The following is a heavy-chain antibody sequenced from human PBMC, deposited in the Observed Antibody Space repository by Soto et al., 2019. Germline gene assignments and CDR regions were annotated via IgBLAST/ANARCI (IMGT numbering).Heavy chain of an antibody. Sequence: EVQXLESGGGLVQPGGSLRLSCAASGFTFSSYAMSWVRQAPGKGLAWVSAISGSGGSTYYADSVKGRFXXXXXNXXXXXXXXXXXXXXXXXXXXXCAKSLSXXRSXYYYYXDVWGKGTTVTVSS. D-gene: IGHD6-19*01. CDR1: GFTFSSYA. J-gene: IGHJ6*03. V-gene: IGHV3-23*01. CDR2: ISGSGGST. CDR3: AKSLSXXRSXYYYYXDV.